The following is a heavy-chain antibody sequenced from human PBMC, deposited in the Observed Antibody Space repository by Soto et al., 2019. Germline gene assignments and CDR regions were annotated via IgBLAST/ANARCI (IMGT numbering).Heavy chain of an antibody. J-gene: IGHJ2*01. D-gene: IGHD1-26*01. CDR3: GNGHRDDLVGATTGGWYFDL. CDR2: ISYDGSNK. V-gene: IGHV3-30*18. Sequence: QVQLVESGGGVVQPGRSLRLSCAASGFTFSSYGMHWVRQAPGKGREWVAVISYDGSNKYYADSVKGRLTISRDNSKSTLHLQMNTLSAEDTAVYYCGNGHRDDLVGATTGGWYFDLWGRGTLVTVSS. CDR1: GFTFSSYG.